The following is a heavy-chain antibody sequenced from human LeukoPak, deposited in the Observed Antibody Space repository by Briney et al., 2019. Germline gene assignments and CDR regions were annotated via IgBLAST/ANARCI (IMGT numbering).Heavy chain of an antibody. CDR2: INHSGST. Sequence: PSETLSLTCAVYGGSFSGYYWSWIRQPPGKGLEWIGEINHSGSTNYNPSLKSRVTISVDTSKNQFSLKLSSVTAADTAVYYCARGLRYRLVTPSYWGQGTLVTVSS. V-gene: IGHV4-34*01. D-gene: IGHD3-9*01. J-gene: IGHJ4*02. CDR1: GGSFSGYY. CDR3: ARGLRYRLVTPSY.